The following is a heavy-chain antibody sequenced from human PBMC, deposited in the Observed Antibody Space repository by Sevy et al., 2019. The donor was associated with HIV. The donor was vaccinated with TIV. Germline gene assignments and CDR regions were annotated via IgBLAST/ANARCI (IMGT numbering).Heavy chain of an antibody. CDR1: GFTFNDYY. V-gene: IGHV3-11*01. CDR2: ISDRGTTI. CDR3: AREGDLRYFDF. D-gene: IGHD3-10*01. Sequence: GGSLRLSCAASGFTFNDYYMSWIRQSPGKGVEWLSYISDRGTTIYYADSVKGRFTISRDNAKSLMYLQMNSLKTEDTAIYYCAREGDLRYFDFWGRGTLVTVSS. J-gene: IGHJ2*01.